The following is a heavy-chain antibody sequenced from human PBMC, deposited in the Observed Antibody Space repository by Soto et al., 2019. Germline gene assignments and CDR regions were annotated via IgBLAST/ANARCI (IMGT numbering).Heavy chain of an antibody. CDR2: IYYSGST. J-gene: IGHJ6*02. D-gene: IGHD3-10*01. CDR1: ISSSSYY. CDR3: AGGRGDYYYGMDV. V-gene: IGHV4-39*01. Sequence: ISSSSYYWGWIRQPPGKGLEWIGSIYYSGSTYYNPSLKSRVTISVDTSKNQFSLRLSSVTAADTAVYYCAGGRGDYYYGMDVWGQGTTVTVSS.